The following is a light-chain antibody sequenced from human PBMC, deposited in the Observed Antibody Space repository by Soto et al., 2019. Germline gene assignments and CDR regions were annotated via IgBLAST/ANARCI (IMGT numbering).Light chain of an antibody. Sequence: EIVMTQSPGTLSVSTEEGATLSCRASQSVDRNLAWYQQKPGQAPRLLIYGASTRPTGIPDRFSGRGSGTEFSITISSLQSEDFAVYYCQQYDSWPLTFGGGTKVEIK. CDR2: GAS. V-gene: IGKV3D-15*01. CDR1: QSVDRN. J-gene: IGKJ4*01. CDR3: QQYDSWPLT.